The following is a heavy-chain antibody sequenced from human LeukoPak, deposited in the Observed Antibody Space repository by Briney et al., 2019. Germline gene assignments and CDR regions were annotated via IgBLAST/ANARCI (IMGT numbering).Heavy chain of an antibody. J-gene: IGHJ3*02. CDR3: ARRLGRDSSGYYPDAFDI. Sequence: GGSLRLSCAASGFTFSSYAMSWVRQAPGKGLEWVSAIGGSGGSTYYADSVKGRFTISRDNSKNTLYLQMNSLRAEDTAVYYCARRLGRDSSGYYPDAFDIWGQGTMVTVSS. CDR1: GFTFSSYA. D-gene: IGHD3-22*01. CDR2: IGGSGGST. V-gene: IGHV3-23*01.